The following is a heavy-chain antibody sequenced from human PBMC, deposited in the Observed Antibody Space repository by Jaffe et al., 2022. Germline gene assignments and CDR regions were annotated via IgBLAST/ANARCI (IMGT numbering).Heavy chain of an antibody. Sequence: EVQLLESGGGLVQPGGSLRLSCAASGFTFSSYAMSWVRQAPGKGLEWVSAISGSGGSTYYADSVKGRFTISRDNSKNTLYLQMNSLRAEDTAVYYCAKDWGCSSTSCYGGKLDYWGQGTLVTVSS. CDR3: AKDWGCSSTSCYGGKLDY. V-gene: IGHV3-23*01. D-gene: IGHD2-2*01. J-gene: IGHJ4*02. CDR1: GFTFSSYA. CDR2: ISGSGGST.